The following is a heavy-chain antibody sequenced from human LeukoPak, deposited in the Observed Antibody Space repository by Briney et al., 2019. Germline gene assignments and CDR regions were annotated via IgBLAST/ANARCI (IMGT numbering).Heavy chain of an antibody. D-gene: IGHD6-13*01. CDR2: INPNSGGT. CDR1: GYTFTGYY. J-gene: IGHJ5*02. V-gene: IGHV1-2*02. CDR3: ARDGGSSWYAMRWFDP. Sequence: ASVKVSCKASGYTFTGYYMHWVRQAPGQGLEWMGWINPNSGGTNYAQKFQGRVTMTRDTSISTAYMELSRLRSDDTAVYYCARDGGSSWYAMRWFDPWGQGTLVTVSS.